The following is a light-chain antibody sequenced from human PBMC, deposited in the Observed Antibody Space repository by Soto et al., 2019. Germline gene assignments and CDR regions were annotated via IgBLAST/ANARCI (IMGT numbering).Light chain of an antibody. CDR2: GNS. J-gene: IGLJ2*01. Sequence: QSVLTQPPSVSGAPGQRVTISCTGGSSNIGAGYDVHWYQQLPGTAPKLLIYGNSNRPSGVPDGLSGSKSGTSASLAITGLQAEDEADYYCQSYDSSLVFGGGTKLTLL. CDR3: QSYDSSLV. CDR1: SSNIGAGYD. V-gene: IGLV1-40*01.